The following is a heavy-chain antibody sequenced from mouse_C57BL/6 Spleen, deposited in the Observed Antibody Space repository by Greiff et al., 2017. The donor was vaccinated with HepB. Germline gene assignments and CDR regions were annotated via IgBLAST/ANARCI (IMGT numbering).Heavy chain of an antibody. Sequence: VMLVESGAELVKPGASVKISCKASGYAFSSYWMNWVKQRPGKGLEWIGQIYPGDGDTNYNGKFKGKATLTADKSSSTAYMQLSSLTSEDSAVYFCARVADGYSAWFAYWGQGTLVTVSA. D-gene: IGHD2-3*01. CDR2: IYPGDGDT. V-gene: IGHV1-80*01. CDR3: ARVADGYSAWFAY. CDR1: GYAFSSYW. J-gene: IGHJ3*01.